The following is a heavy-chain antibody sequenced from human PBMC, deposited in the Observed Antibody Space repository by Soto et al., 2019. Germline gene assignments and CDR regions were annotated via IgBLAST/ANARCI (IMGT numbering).Heavy chain of an antibody. CDR1: GYTFNRYA. CDR3: ARASSSSSDYFYYGMDV. D-gene: IGHD6-6*01. Sequence: QVQLVQSGAEVKKPGASVKVSCKASGYTFNRYATHWVRQAPGQRLEWMGWINAGNGHTKYSQNFQGRVTITRDAAASTAYMELSSLRSEDTAVYYCARASSSSSDYFYYGMDVWGQGTTVTVSS. J-gene: IGHJ6*02. V-gene: IGHV1-3*01. CDR2: INAGNGHT.